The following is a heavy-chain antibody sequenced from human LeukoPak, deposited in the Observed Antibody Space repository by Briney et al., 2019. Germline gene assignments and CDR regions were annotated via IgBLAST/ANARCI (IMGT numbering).Heavy chain of an antibody. CDR1: GGSISSGGYY. CDR2: IYYSGST. CDR3: ARTGPNWNRLLDY. J-gene: IGHJ4*02. Sequence: SETLSLTCTVSGGSISSGGYYWSWIRQHPGKGLEWIGYIYYSGSTYYNPSLKSRVTISVDTSKNQFSLKLSSVTAADTAVYYCARTGPNWNRLLDYWGQGTLVTVSS. D-gene: IGHD1-20*01. V-gene: IGHV4-31*03.